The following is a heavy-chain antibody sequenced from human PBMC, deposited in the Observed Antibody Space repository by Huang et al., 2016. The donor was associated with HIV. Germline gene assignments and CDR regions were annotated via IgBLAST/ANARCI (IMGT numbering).Heavy chain of an antibody. J-gene: IGHJ5*01. CDR1: GGSFSGDF. Sequence: QVQLEQWGAGLLKPSETLSLTCAVYGGSFSGDFWNWIRQSPGKGLEWIGQINHAGGTDYNPSLKSRANRSVDTSKNQFSLRLTSVTAADTAIYYCAREIMISFGGPFDSWGHGNLVTVSS. CDR2: INHAGGT. V-gene: IGHV4-34*02. D-gene: IGHD3-16*01. CDR3: AREIMISFGGPFDS.